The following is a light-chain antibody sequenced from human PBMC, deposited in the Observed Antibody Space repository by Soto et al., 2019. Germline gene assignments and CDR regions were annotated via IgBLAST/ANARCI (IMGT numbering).Light chain of an antibody. CDR3: SSYTSSSTLL. CDR2: EVS. Sequence: QSALTQPASVSGSPGQSITISCTGTSSDIGAYIYVSWYQQHPGKAPKLVIYEVSNRPSGISNRFSGSKSGNTASLTISGLQAEDETDYYCSSYTSSSTLLFGGGTKLTVL. J-gene: IGLJ2*01. V-gene: IGLV2-14*01. CDR1: SSDIGAYIY.